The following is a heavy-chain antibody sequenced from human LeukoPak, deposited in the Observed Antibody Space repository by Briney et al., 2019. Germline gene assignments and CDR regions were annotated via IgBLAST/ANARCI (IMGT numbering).Heavy chain of an antibody. CDR3: ARYSSSSGGASYYLDY. J-gene: IGHJ4*01. CDR1: GFTHRNYW. CDR2: ISGDGSVT. D-gene: IGHD6-6*01. Sequence: GGSLRPSCTASGFTHRNYWMHWIRQVPGKRLVWVSRISGDGSVTNYADSVQGRFTISRDNAKNILYLQINSLRSEDTALYYCARYSSSSGGASYYLDYWGHGTLVTVSS. V-gene: IGHV3-74*01.